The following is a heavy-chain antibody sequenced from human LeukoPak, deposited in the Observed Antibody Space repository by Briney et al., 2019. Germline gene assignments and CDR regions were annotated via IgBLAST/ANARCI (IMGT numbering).Heavy chain of an antibody. CDR3: AREQWLVPY. CDR2: ISYDGSNK. CDR1: GFTFSTFG. V-gene: IGHV3-33*08. J-gene: IGHJ4*02. D-gene: IGHD6-19*01. Sequence: GGSLRLSCAASGFTFSTFGMHWVRQAPGKGLEWVAVISYDGSNKYYGDSVKGRFTISRDNSKNTLYLQMNSLRAEDTAVYYCAREQWLVPYWGQGTLVTVSS.